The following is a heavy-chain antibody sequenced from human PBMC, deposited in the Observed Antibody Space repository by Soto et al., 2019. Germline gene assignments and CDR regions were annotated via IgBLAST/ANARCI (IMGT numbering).Heavy chain of an antibody. J-gene: IGHJ5*02. D-gene: IGHD3-16*01. Sequence: QLQLQESGPGLVKPSETLSLTCTVSGGSVSSGSYYWGWIRQPPGKGLEWIATIYYRGSTYYNPSLKSRVTIFVDTSKNQFSLKLSSVTAADTAVYYCARSVWSYGGWFDPWGQGTLVTVSS. V-gene: IGHV4-39*01. CDR1: GGSVSSGSYY. CDR3: ARSVWSYGGWFDP. CDR2: IYYRGST.